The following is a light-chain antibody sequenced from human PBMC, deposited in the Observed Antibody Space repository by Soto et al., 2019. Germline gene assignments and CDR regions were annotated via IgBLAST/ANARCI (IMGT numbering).Light chain of an antibody. V-gene: IGKV3-20*01. CDR3: QQYAISPGT. J-gene: IGKJ1*01. CDR1: QSVSSNY. CDR2: GAS. Sequence: EIVLTQSPGTLSLSPGERATLSCRASQSVSSNYLAWYRQKPGQAPRLLIFGASRRATGIPDKFSGSGSGTDFTLTISRLEPEDFAVYYCQQYAISPGTFGQGTKVEIK.